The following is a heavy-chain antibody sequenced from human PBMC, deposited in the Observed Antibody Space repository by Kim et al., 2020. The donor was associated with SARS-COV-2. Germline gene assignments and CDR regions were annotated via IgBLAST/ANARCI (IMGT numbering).Heavy chain of an antibody. V-gene: IGHV3-30*18. CDR3: AKELGQWLVYPMYYYYGMDG. Sequence: GGSLRLSCAASGFTFRSYGMHWVRQAPGKGLEWVAVISYDGSNKYYADSVKGRFTISRDNSKNTLYLQMNSLRAEDTAVYYCAKELGQWLVYPMYYYYGMDGWGQGTTVTVSS. D-gene: IGHD6-19*01. CDR1: GFTFRSYG. CDR2: ISYDGSNK. J-gene: IGHJ6*02.